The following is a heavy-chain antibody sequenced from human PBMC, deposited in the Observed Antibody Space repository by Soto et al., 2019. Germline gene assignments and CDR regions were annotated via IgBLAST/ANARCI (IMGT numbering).Heavy chain of an antibody. CDR3: VSWVSDHFDS. CDR2: ISSNGKNT. V-gene: IGHV3-23*01. D-gene: IGHD6-13*01. J-gene: IGHJ4*02. Sequence: GGSLRLSCAASGFTSAYHAMNWVRQAPGKGLEWVSTISSNGKNTHYADSVKGRFIISSDNSSNTVDLQMNSLRVEGTAVYYCVSWVSDHFDSWGQGALVTVSS. CDR1: GFTSAYHA.